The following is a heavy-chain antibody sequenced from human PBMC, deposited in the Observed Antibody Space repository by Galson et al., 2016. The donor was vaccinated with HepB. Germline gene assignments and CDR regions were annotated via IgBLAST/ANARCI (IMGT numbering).Heavy chain of an antibody. D-gene: IGHD4-11*01. J-gene: IGHJ1*01. Sequence: SETLSLTCLVRGGTFNNYFWTWIRQTPGKGLEWIGEINDSGVTKYNPSLRSRVTLSKDTSKSQFSLNLTSLTVADAAMYYCARAPYSSRLYKYVQYWGQGTLVTVSS. CDR2: INDSGVT. V-gene: IGHV4-34*01. CDR1: GGTFNNYF. CDR3: ARAPYSSRLYKYVQY.